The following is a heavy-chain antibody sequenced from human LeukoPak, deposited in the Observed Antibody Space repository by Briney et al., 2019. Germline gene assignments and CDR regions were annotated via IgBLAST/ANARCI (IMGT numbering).Heavy chain of an antibody. Sequence: SVKVSCKASGGTFSSYAISWVRQAPGQGLEWMGGIIPIFGTANYAQKFQGRVTITTDESTSTAYMELSSLRSEDTAVYYCARAPHKFTGRPTYYMDVWGKGTTVTVSS. V-gene: IGHV1-69*05. CDR2: IIPIFGTA. CDR1: GGTFSSYA. D-gene: IGHD1-14*01. CDR3: ARAPHKFTGRPTYYMDV. J-gene: IGHJ6*03.